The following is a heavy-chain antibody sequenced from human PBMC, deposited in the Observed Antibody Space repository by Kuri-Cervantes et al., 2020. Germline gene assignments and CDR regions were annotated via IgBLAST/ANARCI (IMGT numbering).Heavy chain of an antibody. CDR1: GGSFSGYY. CDR2: INHSGST. CDR3: ARRSARGYCSGGSCYSPPRYFDY. V-gene: IGHV4-34*01. Sequence: SETLSLTCAVYGGSFSGYYWNWIRQPPGKGLEWIGEINHSGSTNYNPSLKSRVTISVDTSKNQFSLKLSSVTAADTAVYYCARRSARGYCSGGSCYSPPRYFDYWGQGTLVTVSS. J-gene: IGHJ4*02. D-gene: IGHD2-15*01.